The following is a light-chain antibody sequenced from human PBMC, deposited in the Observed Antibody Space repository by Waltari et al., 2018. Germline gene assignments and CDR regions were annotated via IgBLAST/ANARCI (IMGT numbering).Light chain of an antibody. Sequence: QFVLTQPPSASGTPGQRVTISCSGGSSNIGSNYVSWYQQLPGTAPKLLVYSNNQRSSGGPDRFSGSKSGSSASLAISGLQSVDEADYYCAAWDDSLNGVVVGGGTKLTVL. CDR1: SSNIGSNY. V-gene: IGLV1-44*01. CDR3: AAWDDSLNGVV. J-gene: IGLJ2*01. CDR2: SNN.